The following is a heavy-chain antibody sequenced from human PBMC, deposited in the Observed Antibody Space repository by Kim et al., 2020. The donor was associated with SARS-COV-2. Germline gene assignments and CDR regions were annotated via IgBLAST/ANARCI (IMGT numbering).Heavy chain of an antibody. CDR1: GGSFSGYY. J-gene: IGHJ4*01. D-gene: IGHD3-16*02. V-gene: IGHV4-34*01. Sequence: SETLSLTCAVYGGSFSGYYWSWIRQPPVKGLEWIGEINHSGSTTYNPSLKSRVPISVDTSKNQFSLKLSSFTAAASSVYYCAILLPPRRYFFYF. CDR2: INHSGST. CDR3: AILLPPRRYFFYF.